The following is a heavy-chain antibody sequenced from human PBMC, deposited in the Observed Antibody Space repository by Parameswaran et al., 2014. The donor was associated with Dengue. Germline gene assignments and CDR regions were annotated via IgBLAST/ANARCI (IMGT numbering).Heavy chain of an antibody. CDR1: GGSISSGDYY. CDR3: ARDFVSYKNGDIYYHFGVDV. V-gene: IGHV4-31*01. D-gene: IGHD4-17*01. Sequence: SETLSLTCTVSGGSISSGDYYWSWIRQHPGKGLEWIGYIYYSGSTYYNPSLKSLISISVDTSKNQFSLKLSSVTAADTAVYYCARDFVSYKNGDIYYHFGVDVWGQGTTVTVSS. CDR2: IYYSGST. J-gene: IGHJ6*02.